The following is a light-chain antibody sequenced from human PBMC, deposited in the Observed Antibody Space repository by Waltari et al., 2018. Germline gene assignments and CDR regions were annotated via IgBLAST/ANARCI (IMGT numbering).Light chain of an antibody. J-gene: IGLJ3*02. V-gene: IGLV6-57*01. Sequence: NFMLTQPHSVSESPGKTVTISCTRRSGRIARNYVQWYQQRPGSSPTAVIYEDNQRPSGVPDRFSGSIDSSSNSASLTISGLKTEDEADYYCQSYDNRNHWVFGGGTKLTVL. CDR1: SGRIARNY. CDR3: QSYDNRNHWV. CDR2: EDN.